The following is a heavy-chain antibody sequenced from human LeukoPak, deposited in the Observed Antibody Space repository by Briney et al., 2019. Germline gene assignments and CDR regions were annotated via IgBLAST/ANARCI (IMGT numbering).Heavy chain of an antibody. CDR2: IIPILGIA. D-gene: IGHD3-10*01. CDR3: AGARRSKLWFGEQGDN. V-gene: IGHV1-69*04. J-gene: IGHJ4*02. Sequence: ASVKVSSKASRGTFCSYAIIWVRQAPGQELVWMGSIIPILGIANSAQKLQGRGTITADKSPSTAYMEQSSLRSVDTAVYYCAGARRSKLWFGEQGDNWGQRALVTVSS. CDR1: RGTFCSYA.